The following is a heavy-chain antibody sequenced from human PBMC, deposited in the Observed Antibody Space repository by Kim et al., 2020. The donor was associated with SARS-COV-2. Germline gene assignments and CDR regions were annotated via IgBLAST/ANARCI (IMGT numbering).Heavy chain of an antibody. CDR2: ISYDGSNK. CDR3: ARDGSGSYFSGFDP. Sequence: GGSLRLSCAASGFTFSSYAMHWVRQAPGKGLEWVAVISYDGSNKYYADSVKGRFTISRDNSKSTLYLQMNSLRAEDTAVYYCARDGSGSYFSGFDPWGQGALVTVSS. CDR1: GFTFSSYA. D-gene: IGHD3-10*01. J-gene: IGHJ5*02. V-gene: IGHV3-30-3*01.